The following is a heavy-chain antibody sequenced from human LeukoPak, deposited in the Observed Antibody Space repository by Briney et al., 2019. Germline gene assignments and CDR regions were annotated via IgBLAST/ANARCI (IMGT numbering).Heavy chain of an antibody. CDR3: AHSSSYSDAFDI. V-gene: IGHV1-2*02. J-gene: IGHJ3*02. Sequence: ASVKVSCKASGYTFTGYYMHWVRQAPGQGLEWMGWINPNSGGTNYAQKFQGRVTMTRDTSISTAYMELSSLRSEDTAVYYCAHSSSYSDAFDIWGQGTMVTVSS. CDR2: INPNSGGT. CDR1: GYTFTGYY. D-gene: IGHD6-13*01.